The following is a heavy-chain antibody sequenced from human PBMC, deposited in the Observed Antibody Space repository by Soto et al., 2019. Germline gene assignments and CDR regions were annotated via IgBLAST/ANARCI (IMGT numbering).Heavy chain of an antibody. CDR2: INHSGST. Sequence: TETLSITCAVYGGSFSGYYWSWIRQPPGKGLEWIGEINHSGSTNYNPSLKSRVTISVDTSKNQFSLKLSSVTAADTAVYYCARVRHSSSYWFDPWGQGNLFTVS. V-gene: IGHV4-34*01. CDR3: ARVRHSSSYWFDP. CDR1: GGSFSGYY. J-gene: IGHJ5*02. D-gene: IGHD6-13*01.